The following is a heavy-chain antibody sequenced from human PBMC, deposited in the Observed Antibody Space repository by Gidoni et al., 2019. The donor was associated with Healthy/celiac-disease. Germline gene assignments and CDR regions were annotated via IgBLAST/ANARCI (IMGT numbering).Heavy chain of an antibody. CDR3: AKSRSSRGSAAAGY. J-gene: IGHJ4*02. CDR2: ISGSGGST. CDR1: GFTFSSYA. Sequence: EVQLLASGGGLVQPGGSLRLSCSASGFTFSSYAMSWVRQAPGKGLEWVSDISGSGGSTYYADSVKGRFTISRDNSKNTLYLQMNSLRAEDTAVYYCAKSRSSRGSAAAGYWGQGTLVTVSS. V-gene: IGHV3-23*01. D-gene: IGHD6-13*01.